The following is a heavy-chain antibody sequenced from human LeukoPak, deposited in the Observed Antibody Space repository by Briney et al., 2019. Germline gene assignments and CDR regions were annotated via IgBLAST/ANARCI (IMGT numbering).Heavy chain of an antibody. CDR3: ARGKRITIFGVVIYRAFDI. CDR1: GGTFSSYA. J-gene: IGHJ3*02. CDR2: IIPIFGTA. Sequence: SVKVSCKASGGTFSSYAISGVRQAAGQGLEWMGGIIPIFGTANYAQKFQGRVTITPDESTSTAYMEVSSLRSEDTAVYYCARGKRITIFGVVIYRAFDIWGQGTMVTVSS. D-gene: IGHD3-3*01. V-gene: IGHV1-69*01.